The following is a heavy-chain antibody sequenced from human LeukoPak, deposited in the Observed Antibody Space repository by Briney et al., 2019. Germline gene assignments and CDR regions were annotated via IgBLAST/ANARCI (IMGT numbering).Heavy chain of an antibody. D-gene: IGHD1-26*01. J-gene: IGHJ4*02. CDR1: GGSISSGGYY. Sequence: SQTLSLTCTVSGGSISSGGYYWSWIRQPPGKGLEWIGYIYHSGSTYYNPSLKSRVTISVDRSKNQFSLKLSSVTAADTAVYYCARGRIVGATVGLFDYWGQGTLVTVSS. V-gene: IGHV4-30-2*01. CDR3: ARGRIVGATVGLFDY. CDR2: IYHSGST.